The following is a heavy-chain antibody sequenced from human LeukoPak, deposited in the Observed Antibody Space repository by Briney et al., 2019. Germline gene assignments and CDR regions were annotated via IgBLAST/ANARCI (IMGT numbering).Heavy chain of an antibody. CDR1: GGTFSSYA. Sequence: GASVKVSCKASGGTFSSYAISWVRQAPGQGLEWMGGIIPIFGTANYAQKFQGRVTITTHESTSTAYMELSSLRSEDTAVYYCARGPLYYDSSGYYYAFDYWGQGTLVTVSS. CDR3: ARGPLYYDSSGYYYAFDY. V-gene: IGHV1-69*05. D-gene: IGHD3-22*01. J-gene: IGHJ4*02. CDR2: IIPIFGTA.